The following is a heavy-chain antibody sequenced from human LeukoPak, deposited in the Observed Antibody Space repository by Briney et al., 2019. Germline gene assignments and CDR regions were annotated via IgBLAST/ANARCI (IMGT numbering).Heavy chain of an antibody. CDR3: ARESGAFSPFGF. J-gene: IGHJ4*02. CDR2: VHLSGAS. D-gene: IGHD1-26*01. CDR1: GGSILTTNW. Sequence: KTSGTLSLTCAVSGGSILTTNWWSWVRQPPGKGLEWIGEVHLSGASNYSPSLKSRVGMSIDKSRNQLSLELTSVTAADTAIYYCARESGAFSPFGFWGQGTLVTVSS. V-gene: IGHV4-4*02.